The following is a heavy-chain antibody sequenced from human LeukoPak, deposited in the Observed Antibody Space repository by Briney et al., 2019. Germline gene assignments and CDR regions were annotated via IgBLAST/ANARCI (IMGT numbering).Heavy chain of an antibody. CDR2: ISYDGSNK. J-gene: IGHJ4*02. CDR3: ARASSSRTEYYFDY. CDR1: GFTFSSYA. V-gene: IGHV3-30*04. Sequence: GGSLRLSCAASGFTFSSYAMHWVRQAPGKGLEWVAVISYDGSNKYYADSVKGRFTISRDNSKNTLYLQMNSLRAENTAVYYCARASSSRTEYYFDYWGQGTLVTVSS. D-gene: IGHD6-6*01.